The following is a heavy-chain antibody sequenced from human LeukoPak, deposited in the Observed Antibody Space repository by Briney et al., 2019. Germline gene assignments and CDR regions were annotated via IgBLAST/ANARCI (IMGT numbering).Heavy chain of an antibody. CDR1: GFTFSSYW. J-gene: IGHJ4*02. V-gene: IGHV3-7*01. D-gene: IGHD5-24*01. CDR3: ARVQRWLQQGFDY. CDR2: IKQDGSEK. Sequence: GGSLRLSCAASGFTFSSYWMSWVRQAPGKGLEWVANIKQDGSEKYYVGSVKGRFTISRDNAKNSLYLQMNSLRAEDTAVYYCARVQRWLQQGFDYWGQGTLVTVSS.